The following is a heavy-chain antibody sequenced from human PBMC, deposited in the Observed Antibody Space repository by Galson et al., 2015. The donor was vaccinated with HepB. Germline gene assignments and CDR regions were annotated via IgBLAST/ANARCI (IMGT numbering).Heavy chain of an antibody. J-gene: IGHJ4*02. CDR2: ISYDGSNK. CDR3: AKTLAVAGEY. D-gene: IGHD6-19*01. CDR1: GFTFSSYG. V-gene: IGHV3-30*18. Sequence: SLRLSCAASGFTFSSYGMHWVRQAPGKGLEWVAVISYDGSNKYYADSVKGRFTISRDNSKNTLYLQMNNLRAEDTAVYYCAKTLAVAGEYWGQGTLVTVSS.